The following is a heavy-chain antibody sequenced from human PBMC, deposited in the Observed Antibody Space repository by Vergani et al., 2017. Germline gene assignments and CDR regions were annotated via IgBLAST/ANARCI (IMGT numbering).Heavy chain of an antibody. CDR1: GGSVSSGSYY. Sequence: QVQLQESGPGLVKPSETLSLTCTVSGGSVSSGSYYWSWIRQPPGKGLEWIWYIYYSGSPNDNPSLKSRVTISVDTSKNQFSLKLSSVTAADTAVYYCARDLGIQLWFGSFDYWGQGTLVTVSS. V-gene: IGHV4-61*01. CDR2: IYYSGSP. D-gene: IGHD5-18*01. J-gene: IGHJ4*02. CDR3: ARDLGIQLWFGSFDY.